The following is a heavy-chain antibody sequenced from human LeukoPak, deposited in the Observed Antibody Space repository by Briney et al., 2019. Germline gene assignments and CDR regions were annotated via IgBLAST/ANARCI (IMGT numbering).Heavy chain of an antibody. CDR2: INPNSGNT. J-gene: IGHJ4*02. D-gene: IGHD6-13*01. CDR3: AIKEVYSSSWYLDY. Sequence: ASVKVSCKASGYTFTGYYMHWVRQALGQGLEWMGWINPNSGNTGYAQKFQGRVTMTRNTSISTAYMELSSLRSEDTAVYYCAIKEVYSSSWYLDYWAREPWSPSPQ. V-gene: IGHV1-8*02. CDR1: GYTFTGYY.